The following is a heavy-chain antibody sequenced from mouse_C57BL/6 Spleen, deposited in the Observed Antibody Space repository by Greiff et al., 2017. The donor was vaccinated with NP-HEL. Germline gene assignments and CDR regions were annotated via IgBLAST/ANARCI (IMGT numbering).Heavy chain of an antibody. CDR1: GYAFSSSW. V-gene: IGHV1-82*01. CDR3: ARREGYDGYFDY. J-gene: IGHJ2*01. CDR2: IYPGDGDT. D-gene: IGHD2-3*01. Sequence: VKLQESGPELVKPGASVKISCKASGYAFSSSWMNWVKQRPGKGLEWIGRIYPGDGDTNYNGKFKGKATLTADKSSSTAYMQLSSLTSEDSAVYFCARREGYDGYFDYWGQGTTLTVSS.